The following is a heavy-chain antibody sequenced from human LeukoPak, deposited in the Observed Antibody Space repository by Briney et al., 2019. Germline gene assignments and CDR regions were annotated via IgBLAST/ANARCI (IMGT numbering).Heavy chain of an antibody. J-gene: IGHJ6*03. Sequence: SVKVSCKASGGTFSSYTISWVRQAPGQGLEWMGRIIPILGIANYAQKFQGRVTITADKSTSTAYMELSSLRPEATAVSYCARGAPGELAKGYYYMDVWGKGTPVTVSS. V-gene: IGHV1-69*02. CDR1: GGTFSSYT. CDR2: IIPILGIA. CDR3: ARGAPGELAKGYYYMDV. D-gene: IGHD3-3*02.